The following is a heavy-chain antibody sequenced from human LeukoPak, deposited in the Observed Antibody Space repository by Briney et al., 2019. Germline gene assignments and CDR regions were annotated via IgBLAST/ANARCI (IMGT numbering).Heavy chain of an antibody. CDR3: ARERSTVSVTDRITIFGVGQAAFDI. CDR2: IILIFGTA. Sequence: VMVSCKASGGTFSSYAISWVRQAPGQGLEWMGGIILIFGTANYAQKFQGRVTITTDESTSTAYMELSSLRSEDTAVYYRARERSTVSVTDRITIFGVGQAAFDIWGQGTMVTVSS. J-gene: IGHJ3*02. V-gene: IGHV1-69*05. D-gene: IGHD3-3*01. CDR1: GGTFSSYA.